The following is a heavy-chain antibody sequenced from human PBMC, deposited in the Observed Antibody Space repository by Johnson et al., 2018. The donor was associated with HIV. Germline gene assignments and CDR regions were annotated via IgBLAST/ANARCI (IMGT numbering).Heavy chain of an antibody. Sequence: VQLVESGGGLVQPGGSLRLSCAASGFTFSSYWMSWVRQAPGKGLEWVANIKQDGSENYYVASVKGRFTISRDNAKNSLYLQMNRLRAEDTAVYYCAREWLYGFDIWGQGTMVTVSS. D-gene: IGHD5-24*01. J-gene: IGHJ3*02. V-gene: IGHV3-7*03. CDR2: IKQDGSEN. CDR3: AREWLYGFDI. CDR1: GFTFSSYW.